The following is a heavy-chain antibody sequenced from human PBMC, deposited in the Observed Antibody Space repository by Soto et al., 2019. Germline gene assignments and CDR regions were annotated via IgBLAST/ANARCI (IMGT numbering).Heavy chain of an antibody. CDR1: GYTFTSYG. V-gene: IGHV1-18*01. D-gene: IGHD3-22*01. Sequence: ASVKVSCKASGYTFTSYGISWVRQAPGQGLEWMGWISAYNGNKKYAQKVQGRVTMTTDTSSSTAYMELSSLRSEDTAVYYCARGRAYYYDSSGSPGTYWGQGTLVTVSS. CDR2: ISAYNGNK. CDR3: ARGRAYYYDSSGSPGTY. J-gene: IGHJ4*02.